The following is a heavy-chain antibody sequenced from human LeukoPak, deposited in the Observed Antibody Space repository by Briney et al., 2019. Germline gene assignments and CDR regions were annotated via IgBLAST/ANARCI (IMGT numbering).Heavy chain of an antibody. V-gene: IGHV1-69*01. J-gene: IGHJ4*02. CDR3: ARGGAAGYFDY. D-gene: IGHD6-13*01. CDR1: GGTFSNYA. Sequence: ASVKVSCKASGGTFSNYAISWVRRAPGQGLEWMGGIIPIFDTADYAQKFQGRLTITADESTSTAYMELSSLRSEDTAVYYCARGGAAGYFDYWGQGTLVTVSS. CDR2: IIPIFDTA.